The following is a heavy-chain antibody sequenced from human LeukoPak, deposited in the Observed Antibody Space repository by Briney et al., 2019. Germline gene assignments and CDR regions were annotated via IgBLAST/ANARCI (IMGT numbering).Heavy chain of an antibody. D-gene: IGHD4-11*01. V-gene: IGHV1-18*01. CDR2: ISAYNGNT. CDR1: GYTFTSYG. J-gene: IGHJ3*02. CDR3: ARPRSLMTRDAFDI. Sequence: ASVKVSCKASGYTFTSYGISWVRQAPGQGLEWMGWISAYNGNTNYAQKFQGRVTMTTDTSTSTVYLELRSLRSDDTAVYYCARPRSLMTRDAFDIWGQGTMVTVSS.